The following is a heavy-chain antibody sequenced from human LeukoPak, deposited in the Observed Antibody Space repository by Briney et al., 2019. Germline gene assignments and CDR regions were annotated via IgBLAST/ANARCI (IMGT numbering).Heavy chain of an antibody. CDR1: GSTFSSYA. Sequence: GRSLRLSCAASGSTFSSYAMHWVRQAPGKGLEWVAVISYDGRNENYADSVKSRFPISRDNPKNTLYLQMNSLRTEDTAVYYCARGGDYGSGSFRWRHFDSWGQGTLVTVSS. CDR2: ISYDGRNE. CDR3: ARGGDYGSGSFRWRHFDS. D-gene: IGHD3-10*01. J-gene: IGHJ4*02. V-gene: IGHV3-30*04.